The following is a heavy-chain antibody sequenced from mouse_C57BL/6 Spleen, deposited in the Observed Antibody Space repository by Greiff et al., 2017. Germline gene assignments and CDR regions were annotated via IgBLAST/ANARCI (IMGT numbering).Heavy chain of an antibody. CDR3: ASCGSRDWYCDV. CDR2: IHPNSGST. CDR1: GYTFTSYW. D-gene: IGHD1-1*01. Sequence: QVQLQQPGAELVKPGASVKLSCKASGYTFTSYWMHWVKQRPGQGLEWIGMIHPNSGSTNYNEKFKSKATLTVDKSSSTAYMQLSSLTSEDSAVYYGASCGSRDWYCDVWGTGTTVTVSS. V-gene: IGHV1-64*01. J-gene: IGHJ1*03.